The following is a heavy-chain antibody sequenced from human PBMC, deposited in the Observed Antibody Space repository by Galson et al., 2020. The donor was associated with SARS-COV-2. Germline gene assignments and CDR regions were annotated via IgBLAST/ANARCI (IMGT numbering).Heavy chain of an antibody. CDR2: ISGSGGST. J-gene: IGHJ4*01. Sequence: GGSLRLSCAASGFTFSNYAMSWVRQAPGKGLEWVSGISGSGGSTYYADSVKGRITLSRDNSKNTLYLQINSLGAEDTAVYYCAKGEDSRGSRGYCDYWGHGTLVTVAS. D-gene: IGHD6-19*01. CDR1: GFTFSNYA. V-gene: IGHV3-23*01. CDR3: AKGEDSRGSRGYCDY.